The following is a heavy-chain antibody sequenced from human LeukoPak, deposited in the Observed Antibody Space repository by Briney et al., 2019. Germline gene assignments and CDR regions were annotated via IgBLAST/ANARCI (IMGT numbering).Heavy chain of an antibody. CDR3: ARITDSGSYYDY. CDR2: IGTAGDT. V-gene: IGHV3-13*01. J-gene: IGHJ4*02. CDR1: GFTFSSYD. D-gene: IGHD1-26*01. Sequence: GGPLRLSCAASGFTFSSYDMHWVRQATGKGLEWVSAIGTAGDTYYPGSVKGRFTISRENAKNSLYLQMNSLRAEDTAVYYCARITDSGSYYDYWGQGTLVTVSS.